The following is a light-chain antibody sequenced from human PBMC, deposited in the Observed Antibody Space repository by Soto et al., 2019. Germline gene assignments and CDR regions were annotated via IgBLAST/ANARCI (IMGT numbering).Light chain of an antibody. Sequence: QSALTQPASVSGSPGQSITISCTGTSSDVGGYNYVSWYQHHPGKAPKLMIYDVSNRPSGVSNRFSGSKSGNTASLTISGLQAEDEADYYCSSYRSSSTLQVFGGGTKLTVL. V-gene: IGLV2-14*03. CDR2: DVS. CDR3: SSYRSSSTLQV. J-gene: IGLJ2*01. CDR1: SSDVGGYNY.